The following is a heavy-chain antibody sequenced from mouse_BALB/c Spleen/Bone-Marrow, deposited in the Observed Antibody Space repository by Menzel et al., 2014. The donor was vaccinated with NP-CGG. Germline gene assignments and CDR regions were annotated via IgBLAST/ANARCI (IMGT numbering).Heavy chain of an antibody. V-gene: IGHV5-17*02. CDR3: ARSGSSSGYFDY. J-gene: IGHJ2*01. D-gene: IGHD1-1*01. CDR2: ISSGSSTI. Sequence: EVMLVESGGGLVQPGGSRKLSCAASGFTFSSFDMHWVRQAPEKGLEWVAYISSGSSTIYYADTVMGRFTISRDNPKNTLFLQMTSLRSEDTAMYYCARSGSSSGYFDYWGQGTTLTVSS. CDR1: GFTFSSFD.